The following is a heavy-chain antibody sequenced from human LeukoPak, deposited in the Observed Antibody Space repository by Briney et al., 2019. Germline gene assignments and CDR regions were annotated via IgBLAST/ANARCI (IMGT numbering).Heavy chain of an antibody. Sequence: GGSLRLSCAASGFTFSSYSMNWVRQAPGKGLEWVSYISSSSSTIYYADSVKGRFTISRDNAKNSLYLQMNSLRAEDTAVYYCARQVYYDSSGYYYWGQGTLVTVSS. CDR2: ISSSSSTI. CDR1: GFTFSSYS. CDR3: ARQVYYDSSGYYY. D-gene: IGHD3-22*01. V-gene: IGHV3-48*04. J-gene: IGHJ4*02.